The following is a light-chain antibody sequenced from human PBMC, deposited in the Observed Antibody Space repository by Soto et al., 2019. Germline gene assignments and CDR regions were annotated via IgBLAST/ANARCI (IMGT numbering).Light chain of an antibody. J-gene: IGKJ5*01. CDR1: QDINIY. CDR2: DAS. CDR3: QQYDILPIT. Sequence: DIQVTQSPCSLFASVGDRVTITCQATQDINIYLNWYQQKPGKAPNLLIYDASNLEIGVPSRFSGSGSGTHFTFTISSLQTEDIGTYYCQQYDILPITFGRGTRLEI. V-gene: IGKV1-33*01.